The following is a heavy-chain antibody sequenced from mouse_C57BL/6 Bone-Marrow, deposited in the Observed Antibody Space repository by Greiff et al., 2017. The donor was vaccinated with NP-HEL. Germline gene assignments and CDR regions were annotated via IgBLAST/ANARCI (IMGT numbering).Heavy chain of an antibody. D-gene: IGHD1-1*01. Sequence: VKLQESGAELVRPGASVTLSCKASGYTFTDYEMHWVKQTPVHGLEWIGAIDPETGGTAYNQKFKGKAILTADKSSSTAYMELRSLTSEDSAVYYCTKLITTVVADWYFDVWGTGTTVTVSS. V-gene: IGHV1-15*01. CDR2: IDPETGGT. J-gene: IGHJ1*03. CDR1: GYTFTDYE. CDR3: TKLITTVVADWYFDV.